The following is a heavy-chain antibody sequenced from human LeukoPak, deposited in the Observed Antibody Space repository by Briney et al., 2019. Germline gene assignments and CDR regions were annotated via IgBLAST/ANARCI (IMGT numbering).Heavy chain of an antibody. Sequence: ASVKVSCKASGYTFTGFYMHWVRQAPGQGLEWMGWINPNSGGTNFAQKFQGRVTMPRDTSISTAHMELSSLRSDDTAVYYCARDQLVRSVVDGVVAASTRYYAMDVWGQGTTVTVS. J-gene: IGHJ6*02. CDR2: INPNSGGT. CDR1: GYTFTGFY. V-gene: IGHV1-2*02. D-gene: IGHD2-15*01. CDR3: ARDQLVRSVVDGVVAASTRYYAMDV.